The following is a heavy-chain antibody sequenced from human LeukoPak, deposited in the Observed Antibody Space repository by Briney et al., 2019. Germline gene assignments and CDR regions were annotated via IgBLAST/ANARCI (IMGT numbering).Heavy chain of an antibody. CDR2: INHSGST. V-gene: IGHV4-34*01. Sequence: SETLSLTCTVDGGSFSGYYWSWIRQPPGKGLEWIGEINHSGSTNYNPSLKSRVTISVDTSKNQFSLKLSSVTAADTAVYYCARQGPYYYDSGSYYGGFFDYWGQGTLVTVSS. CDR1: GGSFSGYY. CDR3: ARQGPYYYDSGSYYGGFFDY. J-gene: IGHJ4*02. D-gene: IGHD3-10*01.